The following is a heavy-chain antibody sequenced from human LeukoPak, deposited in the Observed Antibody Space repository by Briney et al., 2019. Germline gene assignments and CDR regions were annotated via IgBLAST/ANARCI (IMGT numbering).Heavy chain of an antibody. CDR1: GFTFSSYA. CDR3: AKDQIAARYYYYMDV. D-gene: IGHD6-13*01. V-gene: IGHV3-30*04. Sequence: GGSLRLSCAASGFTFSSYAMHWVRQAPGKGLEWVAVISYDGSNKYYADSVKGRFNISRDNSKNTLYLQMNSLRAEDTAVYYCAKDQIAARYYYYMDVWGKGTTVTISS. J-gene: IGHJ6*03. CDR2: ISYDGSNK.